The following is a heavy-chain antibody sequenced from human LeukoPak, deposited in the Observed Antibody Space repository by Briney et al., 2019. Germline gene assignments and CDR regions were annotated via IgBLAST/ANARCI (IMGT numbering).Heavy chain of an antibody. Sequence: GGSLRLSCAASGFTFSDYYMSWIRQAPGKGLEWVSYISSSGSTIYYADSVKGRFTISRDNAKNSLYLQMNSLRAEDTAMYYCARGPFYGDYVGGAFDIWGQGTMVTVSS. V-gene: IGHV3-11*04. D-gene: IGHD4-17*01. J-gene: IGHJ3*02. CDR2: ISSSGSTI. CDR3: ARGPFYGDYVGGAFDI. CDR1: GFTFSDYY.